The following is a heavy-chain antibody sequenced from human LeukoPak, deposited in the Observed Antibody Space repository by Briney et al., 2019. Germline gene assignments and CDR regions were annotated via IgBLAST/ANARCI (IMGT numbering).Heavy chain of an antibody. Sequence: GGSLRLSCAASGLTFSSYGMLWVRQAPEKGLEWVSAISGSGGSTYYADFVKGRFTISRDNSKNTLYLQMNSLRAEDTAVYYCANIFPTPGNWGQGTLVTVSS. J-gene: IGHJ4*02. CDR3: ANIFPTPGN. CDR1: GLTFSSYG. V-gene: IGHV3-23*01. D-gene: IGHD2/OR15-2a*01. CDR2: ISGSGGST.